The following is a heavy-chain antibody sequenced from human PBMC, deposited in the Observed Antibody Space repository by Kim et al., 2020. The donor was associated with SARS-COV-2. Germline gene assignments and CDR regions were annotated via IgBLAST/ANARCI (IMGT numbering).Heavy chain of an antibody. D-gene: IGHD6-13*01. J-gene: IGHJ4*02. Sequence: AQKFQGRVTITADESTSTAYMELCSLRSEDTAVYYCARVGIAAAGSFDYWGQGTLVTVSS. CDR3: ARVGIAAAGSFDY. V-gene: IGHV1-69*01.